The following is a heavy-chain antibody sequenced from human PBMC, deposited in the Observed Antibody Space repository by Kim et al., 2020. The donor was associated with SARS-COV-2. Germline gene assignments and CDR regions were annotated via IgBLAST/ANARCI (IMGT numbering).Heavy chain of an antibody. CDR3: ATGGLERRRPYYYYGMDV. CDR2: IYYSGST. CDR1: GGSISSYY. J-gene: IGHJ6*02. D-gene: IGHD1-1*01. Sequence: SETLSLTCTVSGGSISSYYWSWIRQPPGKGLEWIGYIYYSGSTNYNPSLKSRVTISVDTSKNQFSLKLSSVTAADTAVYYCATGGLERRRPYYYYGMDVWGQGTTVTVSS. V-gene: IGHV4-59*01.